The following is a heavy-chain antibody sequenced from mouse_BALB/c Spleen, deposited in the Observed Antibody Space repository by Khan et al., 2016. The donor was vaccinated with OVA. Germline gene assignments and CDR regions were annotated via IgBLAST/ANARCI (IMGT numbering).Heavy chain of an antibody. CDR1: GYSITSDYA. J-gene: IGHJ3*01. CDR3: ARWFAY. Sequence: EVQLVESGPGLVKPSQSLSLTCTVTGYSITSDYAWNWIRQFPGNKLEWMGYINYSGGTNYLPSLKSRISITRDISKNQFFLQLNSVTTEDSATYYCARWFAYWGQGTLVTVS. V-gene: IGHV3-2*02. CDR2: INYSGGT.